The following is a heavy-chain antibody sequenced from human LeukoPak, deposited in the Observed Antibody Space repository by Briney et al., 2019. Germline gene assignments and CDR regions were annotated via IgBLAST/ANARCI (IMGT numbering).Heavy chain of an antibody. J-gene: IGHJ4*02. D-gene: IGHD6-13*01. CDR3: ARVTGYRIEDYFDY. V-gene: IGHV4-34*01. Sequence: SETLSLTCAVYGGSFSGYYWSWIRQPPGKGLEWIGEINHSGSTNYNPSLKSRVTISVETSKNEFSLKLRSVTAADTAVYHCARVTGYRIEDYFDYWGQGTLVTVSS. CDR2: INHSGST. CDR1: GGSFSGYY.